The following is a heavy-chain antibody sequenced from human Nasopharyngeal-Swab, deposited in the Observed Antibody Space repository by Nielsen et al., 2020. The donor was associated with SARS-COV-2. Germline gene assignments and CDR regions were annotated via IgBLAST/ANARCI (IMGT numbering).Heavy chain of an antibody. CDR1: GFTFRSYD. Sequence: GGSLRLSCAASGFTFRSYDMHWVRQGTGKGLEWVSAIGNAGDTYYPGSVKGRFTISRENAKNSGYLQMNSRRAGDTAVYYCARARYWLAASGPFFDYWGQGTLVTVSS. V-gene: IGHV3-13*01. D-gene: IGHD6-13*01. CDR3: ARARYWLAASGPFFDY. J-gene: IGHJ4*02. CDR2: IGNAGDT.